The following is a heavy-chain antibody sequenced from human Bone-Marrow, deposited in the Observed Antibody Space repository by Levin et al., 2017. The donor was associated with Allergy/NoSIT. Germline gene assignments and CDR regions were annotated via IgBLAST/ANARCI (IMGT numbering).Heavy chain of an antibody. Sequence: PGGSLRLSCLGSGFTFEDHAMHWVRRRPGKGLEWVSEITWNSHTVNYADSVKGRFTISRDNAKNSLFLQMNGLKPDDTALYYCARDRAGAGVLLSFDSWGQGALVTVSS. CDR3: ARDRAGAGVLLSFDS. D-gene: IGHD2/OR15-2a*01. J-gene: IGHJ4*02. V-gene: IGHV3-9*01. CDR2: ITWNSHTV. CDR1: GFTFEDHA.